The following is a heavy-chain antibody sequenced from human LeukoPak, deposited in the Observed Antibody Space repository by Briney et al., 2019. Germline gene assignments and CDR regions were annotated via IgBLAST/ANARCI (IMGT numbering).Heavy chain of an antibody. CDR3: ARRIAVAGSWIDY. Sequence: GGSLRLSCAASGFTFSSYAISWVRQAPGKGLEWVAAISGSGGSTYYADSVKGRFTISRDNSKNTLYLQMTSLRAEDTAVYYCARRIAVAGSWIDYWGQGTLVTVSS. CDR1: GFTFSSYA. V-gene: IGHV3-23*01. D-gene: IGHD6-19*01. CDR2: ISGSGGST. J-gene: IGHJ4*02.